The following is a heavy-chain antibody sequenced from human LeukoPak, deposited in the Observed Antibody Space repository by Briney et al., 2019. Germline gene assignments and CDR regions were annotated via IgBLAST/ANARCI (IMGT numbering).Heavy chain of an antibody. D-gene: IGHD6-19*01. V-gene: IGHV3-30*04. CDR2: ISYDGSNK. J-gene: IGHJ4*02. Sequence: GRSLRFSCAASGFTFSSYAMHWVRQAPGKGLEWVAVISYDGSNKYYADSVKGRFTISRDNSKNTLYLQTNSLRAEDTAVYYCARDETRQQWLVKLDYWGRGTLVTVSS. CDR3: ARDETRQQWLVKLDY. CDR1: GFTFSSYA.